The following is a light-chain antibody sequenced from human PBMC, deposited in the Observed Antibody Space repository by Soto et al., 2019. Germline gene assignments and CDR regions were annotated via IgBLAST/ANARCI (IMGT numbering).Light chain of an antibody. J-gene: IGLJ2*01. V-gene: IGLV2-14*01. CDR2: EVS. CDR1: SSDVGGYDY. Sequence: QSALTQPASVSGSPGQSITLYCTGTSSDVGGYDYVSWYQHHPGKAPKLMIYEVSNRPSGISNRFSGSNSGNTVSLTISGLQAEDEADYYCSSYTTTSTQVFGGGTKLTVL. CDR3: SSYTTTSTQV.